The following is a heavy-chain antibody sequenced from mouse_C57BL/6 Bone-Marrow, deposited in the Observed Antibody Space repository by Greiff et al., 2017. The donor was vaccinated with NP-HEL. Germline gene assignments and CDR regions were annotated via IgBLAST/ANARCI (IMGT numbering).Heavy chain of an antibody. J-gene: IGHJ4*01. V-gene: IGHV2-2*01. Sequence: VQLQESGPGLVQPSQSLSITCTVSGFSLTSYGVHWVRQSPGKGLEWLGVIWSGGSTDYNAAFISRLSISKDNSKSQVFFKMNRLQADDTAIYYCARVGEGYAMDYWGQGTAVTVSA. D-gene: IGHD3-3*01. CDR2: IWSGGST. CDR1: GFSLTSYG. CDR3: ARVGEGYAMDY.